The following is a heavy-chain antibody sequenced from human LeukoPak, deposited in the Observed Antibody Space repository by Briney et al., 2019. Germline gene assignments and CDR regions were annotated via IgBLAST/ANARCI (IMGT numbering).Heavy chain of an antibody. V-gene: IGHV4-38-2*02. Sequence: SETLSLTCTVSGYSISSGYYWGWIRQPPGKGLEWIGSIYHSGSTYYKPSLKSRVTISVDTSKNQFSLKLSSVTAADTAVYYCARKTIFGVVIAPSFDYWGQGTLVTVSS. CDR2: IYHSGST. J-gene: IGHJ4*02. CDR1: GYSISSGYY. CDR3: ARKTIFGVVIAPSFDY. D-gene: IGHD3-3*01.